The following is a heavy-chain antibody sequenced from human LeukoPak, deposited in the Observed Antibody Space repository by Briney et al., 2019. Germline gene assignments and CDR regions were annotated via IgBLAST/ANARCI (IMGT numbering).Heavy chain of an antibody. J-gene: IGHJ4*02. Sequence: PLASVKVSCKASGYTFTRYDINWVRQATGQGLEWMGWMNPNTGNTGYAQKFQGRVTITRNTSITTAYMELSSLRSEDTAVYYCAREGVAATGLDYWGQGTLVTVSS. CDR1: GYTFTRYD. V-gene: IGHV1-8*03. D-gene: IGHD6-13*01. CDR3: AREGVAATGLDY. CDR2: MNPNTGNT.